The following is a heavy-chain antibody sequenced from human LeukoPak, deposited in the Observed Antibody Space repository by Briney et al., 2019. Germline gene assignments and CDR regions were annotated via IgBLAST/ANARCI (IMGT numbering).Heavy chain of an antibody. CDR2: INPNSGGT. CDR1: GYTFTGYY. D-gene: IGHD3-3*01. CDR3: ARGPMLRFLEWLASSEARFDP. J-gene: IGHJ5*02. Sequence: ASVKVSCKASGYTFTGYYMHWVRQAPGQGLEWMGWINPNSGGTNYAQKFQGRVTMTRDTSISTAYMELSRLRSDDTAVYYCARGPMLRFLEWLASSEARFDPWGQGTLVTVSS. V-gene: IGHV1-2*02.